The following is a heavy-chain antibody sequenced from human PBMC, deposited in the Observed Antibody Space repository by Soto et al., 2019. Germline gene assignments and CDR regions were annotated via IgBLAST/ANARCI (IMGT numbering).Heavy chain of an antibody. J-gene: IGHJ5*02. CDR3: AHSENDFWSGQHRDTYNWFDP. Sequence: QITLKESGPTLVKPTQTLTLTRTFSGFSLSTSGVGVGWIRQPPGKALEWLALIYWDDDKRYSPSLKSRLTITKDTSKNQVVLTMTNMDPVDTATYYCAHSENDFWSGQHRDTYNWFDPWGQGTLVTVSS. D-gene: IGHD3-3*01. CDR1: GFSLSTSGVG. V-gene: IGHV2-5*02. CDR2: IYWDDDK.